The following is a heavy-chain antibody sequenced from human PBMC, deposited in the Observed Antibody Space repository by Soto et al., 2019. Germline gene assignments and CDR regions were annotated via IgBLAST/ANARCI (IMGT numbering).Heavy chain of an antibody. CDR3: ALGYTYYDDSSGFSTDY. D-gene: IGHD3-22*01. CDR2: IWYDGSNK. Sequence: QVQLVESGGGVVQPGRSLRLSCAASGFTFSSYGMHWVRQAPGKGLEWVAVIWYDGSNKYYADSVKGRFTISRDNSXNXQYLQMNGLRAEDTAVYYCALGYTYYDDSSGFSTDYWGQGTLVTVSS. CDR1: GFTFSSYG. J-gene: IGHJ4*02. V-gene: IGHV3-33*01.